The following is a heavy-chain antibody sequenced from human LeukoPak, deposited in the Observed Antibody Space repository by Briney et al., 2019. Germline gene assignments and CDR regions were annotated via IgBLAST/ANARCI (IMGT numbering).Heavy chain of an antibody. V-gene: IGHV1-2*02. CDR1: GYTFTGYY. CDR3: ARDPLRANWFDH. CDR2: INPNSGGT. Sequence: ASVKVSCKASGYTFTGYYMHWVRQAPGQGLEWMGWINPNSGGTNYAQKFQGRVTMTRDTSISTAYMELSRLRSDDTAVYYCARDPLRANWFDHWGQGTLVTVSS. J-gene: IGHJ5*02.